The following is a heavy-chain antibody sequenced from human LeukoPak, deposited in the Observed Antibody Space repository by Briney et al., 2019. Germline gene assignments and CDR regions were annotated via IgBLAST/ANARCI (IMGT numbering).Heavy chain of an antibody. Sequence: GGSLRLSCAASGFTFSSYSLHWVRQAPGKGLEWVSYISGSSSTIYYADSVKGRFTTSRDNAKNSLYLQMNSLRDEDTAVYYCAADDYYYYGMDVWGQGTTVTVSS. CDR1: GFTFSSYS. V-gene: IGHV3-48*02. J-gene: IGHJ6*02. CDR3: AADDYYYYGMDV. CDR2: ISGSSSTI.